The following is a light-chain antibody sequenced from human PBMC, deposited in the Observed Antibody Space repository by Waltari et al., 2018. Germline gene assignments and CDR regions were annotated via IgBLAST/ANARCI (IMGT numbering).Light chain of an antibody. J-gene: IGLJ1*01. CDR1: SNDVGRYYL. CDR3: CSYAGTTTYV. CDR2: VVV. V-gene: IGLV2-23*02. Sequence: QSALTQPASVSGSPGQSITISCIGTSNDVGRYYLVSWYQFHPGKAPKALIYVVVKRPSGVSNRFSASKSGNTASLTISGLQADDEADYYCCSYAGTTTYVFGGGTKVTVL.